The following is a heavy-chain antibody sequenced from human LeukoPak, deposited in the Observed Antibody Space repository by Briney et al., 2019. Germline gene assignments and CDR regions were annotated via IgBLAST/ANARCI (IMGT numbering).Heavy chain of an antibody. CDR2: IKQDGSEK. CDR1: GFPFSSYW. D-gene: IGHD5/OR15-5a*01. V-gene: IGHV3-7*01. J-gene: IGHJ4*02. Sequence: PGGSLRLSCAASGFPFSSYWMSWVRQAPGKGLEWVANIKQDGSEKYYVDSVKGRFTISRDNAKNSLYLQMNSLRAEDTAVYYCAREGSFYAPWDYWGQGTLVTVFS. CDR3: AREGSFYAPWDY.